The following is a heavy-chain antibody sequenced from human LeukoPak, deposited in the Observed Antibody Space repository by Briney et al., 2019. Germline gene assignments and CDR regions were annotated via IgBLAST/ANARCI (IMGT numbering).Heavy chain of an antibody. D-gene: IGHD1-7*01. CDR1: GFTFSSYA. J-gene: IGHJ4*02. V-gene: IGHV3-30-3*01. CDR2: ISYDGSNK. CDR3: ATHYNRYNWNYDDY. Sequence: QPGRSLRLSCAASGFTFSSYAMHWVRQAPGKGLEWVAVISYDGSNKYYADSVKGRFTISRDNSKNTLYLQMNSLRAEDTAVYYCATHYNRYNWNYDDYWGQGTLVTVSS.